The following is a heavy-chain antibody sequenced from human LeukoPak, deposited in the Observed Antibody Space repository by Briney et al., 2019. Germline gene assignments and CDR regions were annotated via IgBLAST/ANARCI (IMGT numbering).Heavy chain of an antibody. V-gene: IGHV3-48*02. CDR2: IGSSGSPT. Sequence: GGSLRLSCAASGFIFSSYGIHWVRQAPGKGLEWISYIGSSGSPTHYADSVGGRFTISRDNAKNSLYLQMNSLRDEDTAVYFCARRPYSDTSGRLSDVWGQGTTVTVSS. J-gene: IGHJ6*02. CDR3: ARRPYSDTSGRLSDV. D-gene: IGHD3-22*01. CDR1: GFIFSSYG.